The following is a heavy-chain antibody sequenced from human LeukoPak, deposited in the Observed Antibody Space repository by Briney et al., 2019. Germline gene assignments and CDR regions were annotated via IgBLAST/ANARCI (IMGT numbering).Heavy chain of an antibody. D-gene: IGHD6-13*01. CDR2: IYYSGST. V-gene: IGHV4-59*12. CDR3: ARDYRSWDAFDI. J-gene: IGHJ3*02. Sequence: SETLSLTCTVSGGSISSYYWSWIRQPPGKGLEWIGNIYYSGSTNYNPSLKSRVTISVDTSKNQFSLKLSSVTAADTAVYYCARDYRSWDAFDIWGQGTMVTVSS. CDR1: GGSISSYY.